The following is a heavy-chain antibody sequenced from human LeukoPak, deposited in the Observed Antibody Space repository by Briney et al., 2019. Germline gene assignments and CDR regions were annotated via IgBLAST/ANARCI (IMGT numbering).Heavy chain of an antibody. CDR1: GGSISSGGYY. V-gene: IGHV4-30-2*01. CDR3: ARENYYGSGNDY. Sequence: SQTLSLTCTVSGGSISSGGYYWSWIRQPPGKALAWIGYIYHSGSTYYNPSLKSRVTISVDRSKNQFSLKLSSVTAADTAVYYCARENYYGSGNDYWGQGTLVTVSS. CDR2: IYHSGST. J-gene: IGHJ4*02. D-gene: IGHD3-10*01.